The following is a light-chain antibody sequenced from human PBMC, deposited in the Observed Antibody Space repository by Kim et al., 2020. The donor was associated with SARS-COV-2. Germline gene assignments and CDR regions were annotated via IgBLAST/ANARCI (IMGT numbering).Light chain of an antibody. V-gene: IGLV3-19*01. Sequence: ALGQTVRITGQGDSLRTDYASWYQQKPGQAPILVFYGRNNRPSGIPDRFSGSSSGNTASLTVTGAQAEDEADYYCNSRDNSGDHVVFGGGTQLTVL. CDR2: GRN. J-gene: IGLJ3*02. CDR1: SLRTDY. CDR3: NSRDNSGDHVV.